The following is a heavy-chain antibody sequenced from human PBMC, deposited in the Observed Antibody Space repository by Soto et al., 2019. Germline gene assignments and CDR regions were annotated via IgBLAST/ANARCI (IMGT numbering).Heavy chain of an antibody. CDR3: ARDRSMDGYNSRSFDY. V-gene: IGHV1-69*01. J-gene: IGHJ4*02. D-gene: IGHD5-12*01. CDR2: IIPLYGTA. Sequence: QVQLVQSGAEVKKPGSSVKVSCKASGGTFSSFGFNRVRQAPGQGLEWMGGIIPLYGTANHAQRFQGRVTISADESTSTVYMELISLRSEDTAIYYCARDRSMDGYNSRSFDYWGQGTLVTVSS. CDR1: GGTFSSFG.